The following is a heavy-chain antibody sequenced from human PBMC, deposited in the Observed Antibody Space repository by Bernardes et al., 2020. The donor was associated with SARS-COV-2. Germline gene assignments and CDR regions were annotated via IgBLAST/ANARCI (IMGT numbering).Heavy chain of an antibody. D-gene: IGHD6-13*01. CDR1: GFSLSTSGVG. CDR3: AHRRGLSSSWYKWAYFDY. V-gene: IGHV2-5*02. Sequence: SGPTLVKPTQTLTLTCTFSGFSLSTSGVGVGWIRQPPGKALEWLALIYWDDDKRYSPSLKSRLTITKDTSKNQVVLTMTNMDPVDTATYYCAHRRGLSSSWYKWAYFDYWGQGTLVTVSS. CDR2: IYWDDDK. J-gene: IGHJ4*02.